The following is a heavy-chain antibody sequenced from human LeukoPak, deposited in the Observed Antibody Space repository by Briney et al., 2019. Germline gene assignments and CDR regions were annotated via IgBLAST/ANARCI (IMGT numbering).Heavy chain of an antibody. Sequence: GRSLRLSCAASGFTFSSCGMHWVRQAPGKGLEWVAVIWYDGSNKYYADSVKGRFTISRDNSKNTLYLQMNSLRAEDTAVYYCARSNRDGYGSAVWDWGQGTLVTVSS. V-gene: IGHV3-33*01. CDR2: IWYDGSNK. CDR1: GFTFSSCG. J-gene: IGHJ4*02. D-gene: IGHD5-24*01. CDR3: ARSNRDGYGSAVWD.